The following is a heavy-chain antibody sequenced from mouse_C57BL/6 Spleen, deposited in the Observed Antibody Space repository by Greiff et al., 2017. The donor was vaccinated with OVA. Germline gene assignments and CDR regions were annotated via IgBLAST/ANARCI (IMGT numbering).Heavy chain of an antibody. V-gene: IGHV3-1*01. D-gene: IGHD1-1*01. CDR2: ISYSGST. Sequence: DVQLQESGPGMVKPSQSLSLTCTVTGYSITSGYDWHWIRHFPGNKLEWMGYISYSGSTNYNPSLKSRISITHDTSKNHFFLKLNSVTTEDTATYYCARGEYYGSSQAWFAYWGQGTLVTVSA. J-gene: IGHJ3*01. CDR1: GYSITSGYD. CDR3: ARGEYYGSSQAWFAY.